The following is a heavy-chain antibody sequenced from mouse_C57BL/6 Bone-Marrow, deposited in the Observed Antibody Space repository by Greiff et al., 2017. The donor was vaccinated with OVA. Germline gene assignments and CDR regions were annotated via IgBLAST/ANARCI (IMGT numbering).Heavy chain of an antibody. Sequence: EVQLQQSGPELVKPGASVKIPCKASGYTFTDYNMDWVKQSHGKSLEWIGDINPNNGGTNYNQKFKGKATLTVDKSSSTAYMELRSLTSEDTAVYYCARGVGYYVMDYWGQGTSVTVSS. J-gene: IGHJ4*01. CDR1: GYTFTDYN. CDR2: INPNNGGT. CDR3: ARGVGYYVMDY. V-gene: IGHV1-18*01.